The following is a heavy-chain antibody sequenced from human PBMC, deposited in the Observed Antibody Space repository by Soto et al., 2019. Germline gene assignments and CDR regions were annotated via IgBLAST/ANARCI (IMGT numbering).Heavy chain of an antibody. V-gene: IGHV3-23*01. J-gene: IGHJ4*02. CDR1: GFTFSSYA. CDR3: AKCESYYYDSSGYWNY. Sequence: HPGGSLRLSCAASGFTFSSYAMNWVRQAPGKGLEWVSGISYGGGSTNYADSVKGRFTISRDNSKNTLYLQMNSLRGEDTAVYYCAKCESYYYDSSGYWNYWGQGTLVTVSS. D-gene: IGHD3-22*01. CDR2: ISYGGGST.